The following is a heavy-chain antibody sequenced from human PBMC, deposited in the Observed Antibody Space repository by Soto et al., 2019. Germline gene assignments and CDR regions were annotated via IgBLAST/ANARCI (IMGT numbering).Heavy chain of an antibody. CDR1: GGSFSGYY. J-gene: IGHJ4*02. Sequence: SETLSLTCAVYGGSFSGYYWSWIRQPPGKGLEWIGEINHSGSTNYNPSLKSRVTISVDTSKNQFSLKLSSVTAADTAVYYCARGPYCSGGSCDDWGQGTLVTVSS. CDR2: INHSGST. D-gene: IGHD2-15*01. V-gene: IGHV4-34*01. CDR3: ARGPYCSGGSCDD.